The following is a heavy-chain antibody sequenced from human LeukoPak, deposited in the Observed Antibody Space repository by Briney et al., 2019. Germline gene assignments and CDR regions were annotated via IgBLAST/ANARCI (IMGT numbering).Heavy chain of an antibody. V-gene: IGHV4-39*01. CDR2: IYYSGST. CDR1: GGSISSSSYY. CDR3: ARQSFWSGYPLYFDY. D-gene: IGHD3-3*01. Sequence: SETLSLTSTVSGGSISSSSYYWGWIRQPPGKGLEWIGSIYYSGSTYYNPSLKSRVTISVDTSKNQFSLKLSSVTAADTAVYYCARQSFWSGYPLYFDYWGQGTLVTVSS. J-gene: IGHJ4*02.